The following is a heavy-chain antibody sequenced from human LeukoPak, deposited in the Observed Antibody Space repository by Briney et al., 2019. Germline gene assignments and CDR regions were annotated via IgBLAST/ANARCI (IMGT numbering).Heavy chain of an antibody. CDR1: GGSFSGYY. J-gene: IGHJ4*02. CDR3: ARGLDYGSGSYPGY. CDR2: INHSGST. D-gene: IGHD3-10*01. V-gene: IGHV4-34*01. Sequence: PSETLSLTCAVYGGSFSGYYWSWIRQPPGKGLEWIGEINHSGSTNYNPSLKSRVTISVDTSKNQFSLKLSSVTAADTAVYYCARGLDYGSGSYPGYWGQGTLVTVSS.